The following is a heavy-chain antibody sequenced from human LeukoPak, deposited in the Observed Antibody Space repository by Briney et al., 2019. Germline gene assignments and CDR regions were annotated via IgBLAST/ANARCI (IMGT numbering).Heavy chain of an antibody. J-gene: IGHJ6*02. CDR3: ARDSETAMVTNYYGMDV. D-gene: IGHD5-18*01. V-gene: IGHV3-21*01. CDR1: GFTFSSYS. Sequence: GGSLRLSCAASGFTFSSYSMNWVRQAPGKGLEWVSSISSSSSYIYYADSVKGRFTISRDNAKNSLYLQMNSLRAEDTAVYYCARDSETAMVTNYYGMDVWGQGTTVTVSS. CDR2: ISSSSSYI.